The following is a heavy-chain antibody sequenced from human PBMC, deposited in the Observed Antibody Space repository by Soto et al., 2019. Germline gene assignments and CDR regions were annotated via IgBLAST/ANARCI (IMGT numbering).Heavy chain of an antibody. CDR3: VRDPSKYYGLDV. Sequence: EVQLVESGGGLVQPGGSLRLSCAASDFTFRSYWINWVRQAPGKGLEWVASIKEDGSEKYYVDSVRGRFTISRDNAKNSLYLQMDSLRPEDTAVYYCVRDPSKYYGLDVWGQGTTVTVSS. V-gene: IGHV3-7*05. J-gene: IGHJ6*02. CDR1: DFTFRSYW. CDR2: IKEDGSEK.